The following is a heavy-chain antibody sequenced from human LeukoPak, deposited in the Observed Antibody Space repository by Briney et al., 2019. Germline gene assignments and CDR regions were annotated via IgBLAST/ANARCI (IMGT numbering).Heavy chain of an antibody. CDR1: GFTFNNYG. CDR3: ARGQEYYYDSSAYSKSDY. V-gene: IGHV3-33*01. Sequence: GGSLRLSCAASGFTFNNYGMRWVRQAPGKGLEWVAALWYDGSNKYYADSVKGRFTISRDNSKNTLYLQMNSLRAEDTALYYCARGQEYYYDSSAYSKSDYWGQGTLVTVSS. CDR2: LWYDGSNK. D-gene: IGHD3-22*01. J-gene: IGHJ4*02.